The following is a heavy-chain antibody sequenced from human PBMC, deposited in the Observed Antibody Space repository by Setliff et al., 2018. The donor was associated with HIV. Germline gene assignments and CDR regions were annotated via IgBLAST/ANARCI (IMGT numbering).Heavy chain of an antibody. CDR1: GYTLSEYY. CDR3: ATFLFRDSTDPYYRPPGDFPLYYFDY. J-gene: IGHJ4*02. V-gene: IGHV1-69-2*01. D-gene: IGHD3-10*01. Sequence: VASVKVSCKASGYTLSEYYMHWVQQAPGKGLEWMGRIDPEDGETLYAEKFRGRVTMTADMSTNTAYLELGSLRSEDTAVYYCATFLFRDSTDPYYRPPGDFPLYYFDYWAQGTLVTVSS. CDR2: IDPEDGET.